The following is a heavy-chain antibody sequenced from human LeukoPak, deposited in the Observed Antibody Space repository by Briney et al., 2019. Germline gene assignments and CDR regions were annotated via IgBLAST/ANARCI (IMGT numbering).Heavy chain of an antibody. CDR3: ARVGSSGYYYRYYFDY. V-gene: IGHV4-59*01. Sequence: ASETLSLTCTVSGGSISSYYWSWIRQPPGKGLEWIGYIYYSGSTNYNPSLKSRVTISVDTSKNQFSLKLSSVTAADTAVYYCARVGSSGYYYRYYFDYWGQGTLVTVSS. CDR1: GGSISSYY. D-gene: IGHD3-22*01. J-gene: IGHJ4*02. CDR2: IYYSGST.